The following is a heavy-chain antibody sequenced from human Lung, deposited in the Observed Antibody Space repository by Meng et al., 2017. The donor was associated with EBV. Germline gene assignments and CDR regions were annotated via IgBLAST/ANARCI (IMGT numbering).Heavy chain of an antibody. J-gene: IGHJ4*02. V-gene: IGHV4-34*01. Sequence: HVQLKQWGAGLLEPSGSLSLTCAVYGVSFSGYYWSWIRQPPGKGLEWIGEINHSGSTNYNPSLKSRVTISVDTSKNQFSLKLSSVTAADTAVYYCARGRIIGDSSGYSDYWGQGTLVTVSS. CDR3: ARGRIIGDSSGYSDY. D-gene: IGHD3-22*01. CDR2: INHSGST. CDR1: GVSFSGYY.